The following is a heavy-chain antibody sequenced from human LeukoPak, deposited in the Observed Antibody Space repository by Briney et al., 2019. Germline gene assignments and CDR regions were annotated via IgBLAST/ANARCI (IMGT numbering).Heavy chain of an antibody. J-gene: IGHJ4*02. CDR2: IRSSGGTI. V-gene: IGHV3-11*01. CDR1: GFTFSDYY. CDR3: ARDFDYYGSGSPFGG. Sequence: GGSLRLSCAASGFTFSDYYMSWIRQAPGKGLEWFSYIRSSGGTIYYADSVKGRFTISRYNAKNSLYLQMNSLRAEDTAVYYCARDFDYYGSGSPFGGWGQGTLVTVSS. D-gene: IGHD3-10*01.